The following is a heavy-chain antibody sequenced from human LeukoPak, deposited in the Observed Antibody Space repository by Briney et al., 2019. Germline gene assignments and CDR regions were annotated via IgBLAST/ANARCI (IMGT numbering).Heavy chain of an antibody. D-gene: IGHD5-12*01. Sequence: SETLSLTCTVSGGSISSYYWSWIRQPPGKGLEWIGYIFYSGTTNSNPSLKSRVTISVDTSKNQISLKLSSVTAADTAVYYCARMGGYSGYATHWGQGTLVTVSS. V-gene: IGHV4-59*08. J-gene: IGHJ4*02. CDR3: ARMGGYSGYATH. CDR2: IFYSGTT. CDR1: GGSISSYY.